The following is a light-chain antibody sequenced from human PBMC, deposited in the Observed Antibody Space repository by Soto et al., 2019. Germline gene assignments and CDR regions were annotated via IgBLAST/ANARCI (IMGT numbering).Light chain of an antibody. CDR2: DAS. CDR3: QQRSNWPIT. J-gene: IGKJ5*01. V-gene: IGKV3-11*01. Sequence: SPGGRATLSCRASQSISSQLAWYQQKPGQAPRLLISDASNRAAGIPARFSGSGSGTDFTLTISSLEPEDFAVYYCQQRSNWPITFGQGSRLEIK. CDR1: QSISSQ.